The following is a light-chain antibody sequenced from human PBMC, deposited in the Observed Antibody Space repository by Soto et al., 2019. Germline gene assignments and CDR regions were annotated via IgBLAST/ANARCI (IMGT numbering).Light chain of an antibody. J-gene: IGKJ5*01. CDR1: QTVSRMY. CDR2: GTS. CDR3: QQYGSSHT. Sequence: EIVLTQSPVTLSLSPGERATLSCRASQTVSRMYLSWFQQKPGQAPRLLIYGTSTRATGIPDRFSGSGAGAYFNLTISRLEPADFGVYYCQQYGSSHTFGQGTRLEIK. V-gene: IGKV3-20*01.